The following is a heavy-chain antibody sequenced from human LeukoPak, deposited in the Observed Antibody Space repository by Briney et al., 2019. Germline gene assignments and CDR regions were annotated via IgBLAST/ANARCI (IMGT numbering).Heavy chain of an antibody. J-gene: IGHJ4*02. CDR2: TTHSGST. D-gene: IGHD5-18*01. CDR1: GGSFSSYY. CDR3: ARHKDAAMVTTFDF. V-gene: IGHV4-34*01. Sequence: SETLSLTCAVYGGSFSSYYWTWIRQPPGKGLEWIGETTHSGSTNYNASLKGRVTISADASNNQFSLRLSSVTAADTAVYSCARHKDAAMVTTFDFWGQGTLVTVSS.